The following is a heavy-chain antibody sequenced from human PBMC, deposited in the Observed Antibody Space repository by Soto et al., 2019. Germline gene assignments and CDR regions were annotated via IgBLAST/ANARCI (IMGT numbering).Heavy chain of an antibody. Sequence: QVQLMQSGAEVKKPGSSVKFSCKASGGTISTNVISWVRQAPGQGLEWMGEIMPIFAAPNNAQKFQGRLTITADTSTTTVYMELSSLTSEDTAVYFCATGARYCSGGSCYPDDWGQGTLVIVSS. V-gene: IGHV1-69*06. D-gene: IGHD2-15*01. J-gene: IGHJ4*02. CDR2: IMPIFAAP. CDR1: GGTISTNV. CDR3: ATGARYCSGGSCYPDD.